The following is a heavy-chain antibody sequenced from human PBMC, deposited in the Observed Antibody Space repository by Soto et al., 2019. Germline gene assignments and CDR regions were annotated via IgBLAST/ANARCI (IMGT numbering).Heavy chain of an antibody. CDR2: XNPNSGGX. D-gene: IGHD2-2*02. CDR3: ARSLIEGYCTITGCYTRPLYGMDV. CDR1: GYTFSGYY. Sequence: ASVKVSCKASGYTFSGYYIHWLRQAPGQGLEWXXXXNPNSGGXXXXXXXXXXXXXTRDTPTSTAYMELSRLTSDDTAVYYCARSLIEGYCTITGCYTRPLYGMDVWGQGTTVTVSS. J-gene: IGHJ6*02. V-gene: IGHV1-2*02.